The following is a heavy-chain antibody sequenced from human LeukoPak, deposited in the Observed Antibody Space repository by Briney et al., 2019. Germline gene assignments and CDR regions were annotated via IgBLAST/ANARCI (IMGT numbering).Heavy chain of an antibody. V-gene: IGHV4-38-2*01. Sequence: NPSETLSLTCAVSGYSISSGYYWGWIRQPPGKGLEWIGTIYHSGTTYYNPSLKSRVTISVDTSKNQFSLKLSSVTAADTAVYYCARLCKGGTSCLEIGPWGQGTLVTVSS. J-gene: IGHJ5*02. CDR2: IYHSGTT. CDR3: ARLCKGGTSCLEIGP. CDR1: GYSISSGYY. D-gene: IGHD2-2*01.